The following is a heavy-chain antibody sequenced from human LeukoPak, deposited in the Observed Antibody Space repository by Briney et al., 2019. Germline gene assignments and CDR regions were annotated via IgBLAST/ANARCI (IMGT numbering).Heavy chain of an antibody. Sequence: SVKVSCKASGGTFSSYAISWVRQAPGQGLEWMGGIIPIFGTANYAQKFQGRVTITTDGSTSTAYMELSSLRPEDTAVYYCARVRYYDSSGYYPTPRNWFDPWGQGTLVTVSS. CDR2: IIPIFGTA. J-gene: IGHJ5*02. CDR3: ARVRYYDSSGYYPTPRNWFDP. D-gene: IGHD3-22*01. CDR1: GGTFSSYA. V-gene: IGHV1-69*05.